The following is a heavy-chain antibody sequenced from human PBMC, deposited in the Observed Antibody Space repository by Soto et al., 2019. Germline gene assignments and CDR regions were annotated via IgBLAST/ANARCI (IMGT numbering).Heavy chain of an antibody. CDR2: ITGSGGTT. V-gene: IGHV3-23*01. D-gene: IGHD2-2*01. CDR1: GFTFSSYA. CDR3: AKPNLYCSSTSCYDS. Sequence: DVQLLESRGGLVQPGGSLRLSCVASGFTFSSYAMNWVRQAPGKGLEWVSTITGSGGTTYYADSMKGRFTISRDNSKSTLYLQMNSLRGEDTAIYYCAKPNLYCSSTSCYDSWGQGTLVTVSS. J-gene: IGHJ4*02.